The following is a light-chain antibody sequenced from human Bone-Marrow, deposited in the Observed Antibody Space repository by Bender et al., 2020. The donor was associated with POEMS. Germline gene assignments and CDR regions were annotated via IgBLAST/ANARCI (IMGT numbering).Light chain of an antibody. CDR1: SSNIGSNT. Sequence: QSVLTQPPSASGAPGQRVTISCSGSSSNIGSNTVHWYQQLPGTAPKLLIFTNNHRPSGVPGRFSGSKSGTSASLAISGLQSEDEADYYCAAWDDSLNDVVFGGGTKLTAL. CDR2: TNN. CDR3: AAWDDSLNDVV. V-gene: IGLV1-44*01. J-gene: IGLJ2*01.